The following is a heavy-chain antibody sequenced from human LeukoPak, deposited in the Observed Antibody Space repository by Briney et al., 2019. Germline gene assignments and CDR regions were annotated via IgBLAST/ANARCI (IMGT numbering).Heavy chain of an antibody. D-gene: IGHD3-22*01. CDR1: GGSITSGNYY. V-gene: IGHV4-61*02. Sequence: SQTLSLTCTVSGGSITSGNYYWNWIRQPAGKGLEWIGRINTSGYTNYNPSLKSRVTISVDTSKNQFSLRLSSVTAADTAVYYCARDHSGYFPAFDYWGQGTLVTVS. CDR2: INTSGYT. J-gene: IGHJ4*02. CDR3: ARDHSGYFPAFDY.